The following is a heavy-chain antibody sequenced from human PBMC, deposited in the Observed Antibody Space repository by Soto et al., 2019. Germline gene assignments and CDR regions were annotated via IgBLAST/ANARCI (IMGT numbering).Heavy chain of an antibody. D-gene: IGHD3-22*01. V-gene: IGHV4-61*01. Sequence: SETLSLTCSVSGGSVSSGSYYWSWIRQPPGKGLEWIGYIYYSGSTNYNPSLKSRVTTSVDTSKNQFSLKLSSVTAADTAVYYCARDSYYDSSGYYDYFDYWGQGTLVTVSS. CDR1: GGSVSSGSYY. CDR3: ARDSYYDSSGYYDYFDY. CDR2: IYYSGST. J-gene: IGHJ4*02.